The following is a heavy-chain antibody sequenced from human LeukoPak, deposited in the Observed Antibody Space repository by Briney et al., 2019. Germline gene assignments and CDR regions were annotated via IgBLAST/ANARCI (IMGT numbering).Heavy chain of an antibody. Sequence: PGGSLRLSCAASGFTFSSYSMNWVRQAPGKGLEWVSYISSSSSTIYYADSVKGRFTISRDNAKNSLYLQMNSLRAEDTAVYYCAREVDTAMVGENWFDPWGQGTLVTVSS. V-gene: IGHV3-48*01. CDR2: ISSSSSTI. J-gene: IGHJ5*02. CDR3: AREVDTAMVGENWFDP. D-gene: IGHD5-18*01. CDR1: GFTFSSYS.